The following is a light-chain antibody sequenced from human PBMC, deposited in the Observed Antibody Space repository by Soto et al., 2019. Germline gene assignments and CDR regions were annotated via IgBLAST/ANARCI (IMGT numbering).Light chain of an antibody. CDR2: DVS. V-gene: IGLV2-14*01. Sequence: QLVLTQPASVSGSPGQSITISCTGTSSDVGGYNYVSWYQQHPGKAPKLMIYDVSNRPSGVSSRFSGSKSGNTASLSISGLQPEDEADYYCSSYTISSTVVFGGGTKLTVL. CDR1: SSDVGGYNY. J-gene: IGLJ2*01. CDR3: SSYTISSTVV.